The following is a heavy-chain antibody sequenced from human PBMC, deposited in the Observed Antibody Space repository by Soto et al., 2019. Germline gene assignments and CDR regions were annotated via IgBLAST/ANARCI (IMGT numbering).Heavy chain of an antibody. V-gene: IGHV1-69*05. CDR2: IIPIFGTA. Sequence: SLKVSCKASGGTFSSYAISWVRQAPGQGLEWMGGIIPIFGTANYAQKFQGRVTITRDTSASTAYMELSSLRSEDTAVYYCARHNGPLYVGYYYDMDVWGQGTTVTVSS. CDR1: GGTFSSYA. J-gene: IGHJ6*02. D-gene: IGHD3-16*01. CDR3: ARHNGPLYVGYYYDMDV.